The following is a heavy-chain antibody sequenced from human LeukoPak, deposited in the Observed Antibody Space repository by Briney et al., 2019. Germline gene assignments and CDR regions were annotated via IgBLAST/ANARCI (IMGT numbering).Heavy chain of an antibody. CDR1: GGSFSGYY. CDR2: INHSGST. J-gene: IGHJ4*02. V-gene: IGHV4-34*01. Sequence: SETLSLTCAVYGGSFSGYYWSWIRQPPGKGLVWIGEINHSGSTNYNPSLKSRATISVDTSKNRFSLKLSSVTAADTAVYYCARGSYYYDSSGYYYAFDYWGQGTLVTVSS. CDR3: ARGSYYYDSSGYYYAFDY. D-gene: IGHD3-22*01.